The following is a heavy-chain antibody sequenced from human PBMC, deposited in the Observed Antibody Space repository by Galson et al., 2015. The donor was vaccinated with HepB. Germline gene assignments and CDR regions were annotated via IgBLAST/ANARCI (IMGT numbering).Heavy chain of an antibody. D-gene: IGHD3-9*01. CDR1: GFTFSSYA. CDR3: VKDYDILTGHLENYYYYYGMDV. J-gene: IGHJ6*02. CDR2: ISSNGGST. Sequence: SLRLSCAASGFTFSSYAMHWVRQAPGKGLEYVSAISSNGGSTYYADSVKGRFTISRDNSKNTLYLQMSSLRAEDTAVYYCVKDYDILTGHLENYYYYYGMDVWGQGTTVTVSS. V-gene: IGHV3-64D*06.